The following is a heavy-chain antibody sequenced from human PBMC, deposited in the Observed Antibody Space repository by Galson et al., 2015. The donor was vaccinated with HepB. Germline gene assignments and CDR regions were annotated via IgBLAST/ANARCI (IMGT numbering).Heavy chain of an antibody. CDR3: ARDYGGRHDY. J-gene: IGHJ4*02. Sequence: LSLTCTVSGGSISSYYWSWIRQPPGKGLEWIGYIYYSGSTNYNPSLKSRVTISVDTSKNQFSLKLSSVTAADTAVYYCARDYGGRHDYWGQGTLVTVSS. CDR2: IYYSGST. V-gene: IGHV4-59*01. CDR1: GGSISSYY. D-gene: IGHD4-23*01.